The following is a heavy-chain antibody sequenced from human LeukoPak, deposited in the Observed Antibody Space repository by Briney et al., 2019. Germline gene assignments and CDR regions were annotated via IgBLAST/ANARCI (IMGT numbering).Heavy chain of an antibody. CDR2: IYYSGST. J-gene: IGHJ4*02. CDR3: ARSRAGLT. V-gene: IGHV4-61*01. CDR1: GGSLNSGSYY. Sequence: PSETLSLTCTVSGGSLNSGSYYWRWIPQPPAKGLEWIGYIYYSGSTNYNPSLKSRVPLSLDTSKNQFSLNLRSVTAADTAVYYCARSRAGLTWGQGTLVTVSS. D-gene: IGHD3-9*01.